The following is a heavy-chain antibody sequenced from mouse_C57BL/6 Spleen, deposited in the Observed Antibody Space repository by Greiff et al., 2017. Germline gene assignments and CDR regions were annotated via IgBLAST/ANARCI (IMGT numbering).Heavy chain of an antibody. V-gene: IGHV5-9*01. CDR3: ARYYYGSRYYFDY. CDR2: ISGGGGNT. Sequence: EVQRVESGGGLVKPGGSLKLSCAASGFTFSSYTMSWVRQTPGKRLEWVATISGGGGNTYYPDSVKGRFTISRDNAKNTLYLQLSSLRSEDTALYYCARYYYGSRYYFDYWGQGTTLTVSS. CDR1: GFTFSSYT. D-gene: IGHD1-1*01. J-gene: IGHJ2*01.